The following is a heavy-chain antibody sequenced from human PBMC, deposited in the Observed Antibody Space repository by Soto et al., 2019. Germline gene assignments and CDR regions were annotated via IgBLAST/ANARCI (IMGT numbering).Heavy chain of an antibody. CDR2: INAGNGNT. V-gene: IGHV1-3*05. CDR1: GYTFTSYA. D-gene: IGHD3-22*01. J-gene: IGHJ4*02. Sequence: QVQLVQSGAEEKKPGASVKVSCKASGYTFTSYAMHWVRQAPGQRLEWMGWINAGNGNTKYSQKFQGRVTITRDTSASTAYMELSSLRSEDTAVYYCPRGSGPMIEWHWGQGTLVTVSS. CDR3: PRGSGPMIEWH.